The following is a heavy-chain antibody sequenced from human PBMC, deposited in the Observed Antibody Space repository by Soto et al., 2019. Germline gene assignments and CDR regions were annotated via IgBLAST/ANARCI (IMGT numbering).Heavy chain of an antibody. CDR3: ARRGLSISSPFRYYYYGMDV. CDR1: GYTFTSYD. CDR2: MNPNSGNT. Sequence: QVQLVQSGAEVKKPGASVKVSCKASGYTFTSYDINWVRQATGQGLEWMGWMNPNSGNTGYAQKFQGRVSMTRNTSISTAYMELSSLRSEDTAVYYCARRGLSISSPFRYYYYGMDVWGQGTTVTLSS. J-gene: IGHJ6*02. D-gene: IGHD6-6*01. V-gene: IGHV1-8*01.